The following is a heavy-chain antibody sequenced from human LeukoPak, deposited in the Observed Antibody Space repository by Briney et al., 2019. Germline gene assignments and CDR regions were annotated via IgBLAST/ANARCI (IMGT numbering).Heavy chain of an antibody. CDR2: INHSGST. V-gene: IGHV4-34*01. D-gene: IGHD1-1*01. CDR3: ARVFVWNRFPHWFDP. Sequence: SETLSLTCAVYGGSFSGHYWSWIRQPPGKGLEWIGEINHSGSTNYNPSLKSRVTISVDTSKNQFSLKLSSVTLADTAVYYCARVFVWNRFPHWFDPWGQGTLVTVSS. J-gene: IGHJ5*02. CDR1: GGSFSGHY.